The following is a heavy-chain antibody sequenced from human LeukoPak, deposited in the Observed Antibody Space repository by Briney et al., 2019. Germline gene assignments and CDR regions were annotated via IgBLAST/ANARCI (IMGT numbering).Heavy chain of an antibody. CDR3: ARGQNGDNVDY. Sequence: SETLSLTCAVSGGSISSGGYSWSWIRQPPGKGLEWIGYIYHSGSTYYNPSLKSRVTISVDRSKNQFSLKLGSVTAADTAVYYCARGQNGDNVDYWGQGILVTVSS. CDR1: GGSISSGGYS. D-gene: IGHD2-15*01. V-gene: IGHV4-30-2*01. CDR2: IYHSGST. J-gene: IGHJ4*02.